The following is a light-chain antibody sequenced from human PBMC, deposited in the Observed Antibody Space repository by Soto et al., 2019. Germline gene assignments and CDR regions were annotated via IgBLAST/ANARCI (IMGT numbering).Light chain of an antibody. CDR1: SRDVGGYNY. J-gene: IGLJ1*01. CDR3: SSYTTSNTRQIV. Sequence: QSALTKPASVSGSPGQSITISCTGTSRDVGGYNYVSWYQHHPGKAPKLMIYDVSNRPSGVSNRFSGSKSGNTASLTISGLQPEDEADYYCSSYTTSNTRQIVFGTGTKLTVL. CDR2: DVS. V-gene: IGLV2-14*03.